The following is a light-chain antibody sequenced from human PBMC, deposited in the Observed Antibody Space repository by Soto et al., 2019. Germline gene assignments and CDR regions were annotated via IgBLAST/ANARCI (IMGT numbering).Light chain of an antibody. Sequence: QSVLTQPASVSGSPGQSITISYTGTSSDVGSYNLVSWYQQHPGKAPKLMIYEVSKRPSGVSNRFSGSKSGNTASLTISGLQAEDEADYYCCSYAGSSTPVVFGGGTKLTVL. CDR3: CSYAGSSTPVV. V-gene: IGLV2-23*02. J-gene: IGLJ2*01. CDR1: SSDVGSYNL. CDR2: EVS.